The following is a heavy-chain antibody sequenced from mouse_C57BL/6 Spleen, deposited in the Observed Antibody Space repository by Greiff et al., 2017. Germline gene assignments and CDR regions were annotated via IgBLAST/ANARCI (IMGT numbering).Heavy chain of an antibody. V-gene: IGHV1-82*01. D-gene: IGHD4-1*01. CDR2: IYPGDGDT. CDR3: ARELTGTEYLDY. J-gene: IGHJ2*01. CDR1: GYAFSSSW. Sequence: VKLMESGPELVKPGASVKISCKASGYAFSSSWMNWVKQRPGTGLEWIGRIYPGDGDTNYNGKFKGKATLTADKSSSTAYMQLSSLTSEDSAVYFCARELTGTEYLDYWGQGTTLTVSS.